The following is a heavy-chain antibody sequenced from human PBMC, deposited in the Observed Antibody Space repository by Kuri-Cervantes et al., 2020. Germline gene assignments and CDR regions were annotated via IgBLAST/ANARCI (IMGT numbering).Heavy chain of an antibody. CDR3: ARHRDEVVIDFDY. Sequence: SETLSLTCTVSGGSISSYYWSWIRQPPGKGLEWIGSIYYSGSTYYNPSLKSRVTISVDTSKNQFSLKLSSVTAADTAVYYCARHRDEVVIDFDYWGQGTLVTVSS. CDR2: IYYSGST. V-gene: IGHV4-39*01. J-gene: IGHJ4*02. D-gene: IGHD3-22*01. CDR1: GGSISSYY.